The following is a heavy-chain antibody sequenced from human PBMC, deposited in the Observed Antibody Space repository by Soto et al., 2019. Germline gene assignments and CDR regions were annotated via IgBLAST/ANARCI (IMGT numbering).Heavy chain of an antibody. CDR2: IYYSGST. Sequence: SETLSLTCTVSGGSISSGGYYWSWIRQHPGKGLEWIGYIYYSGSTYYNPSLKSRVTISVDTSKNQFSLKLSSVTAADTAVYYCAREGRVTTRDYYGMDVWGQGTTVTVAS. D-gene: IGHD4-17*01. V-gene: IGHV4-31*03. J-gene: IGHJ6*02. CDR3: AREGRVTTRDYYGMDV. CDR1: GGSISSGGYY.